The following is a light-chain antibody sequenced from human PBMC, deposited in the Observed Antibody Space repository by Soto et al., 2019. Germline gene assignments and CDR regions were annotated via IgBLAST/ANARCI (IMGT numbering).Light chain of an antibody. Sequence: DIQMTQSPSTLSASVGDRVTITCRASQSISNWLAWYQQEPGKAPKLLIYKASTLESGVPSRFSGSRSGTEFTLTISSLQPDDFATYYCQQYNSYWTFGQGTRVEIK. J-gene: IGKJ1*01. CDR1: QSISNW. CDR3: QQYNSYWT. V-gene: IGKV1-5*03. CDR2: KAS.